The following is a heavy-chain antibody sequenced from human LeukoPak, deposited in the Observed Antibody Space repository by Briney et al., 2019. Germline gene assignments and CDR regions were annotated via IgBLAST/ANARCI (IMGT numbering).Heavy chain of an antibody. CDR3: ARGRFRTRTVRGSNWFDP. J-gene: IGHJ5*02. CDR1: GGTFSSYA. D-gene: IGHD4-17*01. V-gene: IGHV1-69*13. CDR2: IIPIFGTA. Sequence: GASVKVSRKASGGTFSSYAISWVRQAPGQGLEWILTIIPIFGTANYAQKFQGRVTITPDQSTSTAYLELSSLRSEDTAVYYCARGRFRTRTVRGSNWFDPWGQGTLVSVPS.